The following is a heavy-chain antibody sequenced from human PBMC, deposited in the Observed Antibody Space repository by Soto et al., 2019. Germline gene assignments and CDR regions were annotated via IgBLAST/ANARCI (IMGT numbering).Heavy chain of an antibody. V-gene: IGHV4-34*01. Sequence: PSETLSLTCAVYGGSFSGYYWSWIRQPPGKGLEWIGEINHSGSTNYNPSLKSRVTISVDTSKNQFSLKLSSVTAADTAVYYCARDHLRSGSGFDPWGQGTLVTVSS. D-gene: IGHD1-26*01. J-gene: IGHJ5*02. CDR2: INHSGST. CDR1: GGSFSGYY. CDR3: ARDHLRSGSGFDP.